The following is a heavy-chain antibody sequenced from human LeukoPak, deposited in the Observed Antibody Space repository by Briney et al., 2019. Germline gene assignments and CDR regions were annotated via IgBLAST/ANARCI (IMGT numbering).Heavy chain of an antibody. D-gene: IGHD6-6*01. Sequence: RGSLRLSCAASGFTFSSYAMHWVRQAPGKGLEWVAVISYDGSNKYYADSVKGRFTISRDNSKYTLYLQMNGLRAGDTAVYYRARATVYSSSSGLDYGGQGTLVT. J-gene: IGHJ4*02. CDR3: ARATVYSSSSGLDY. V-gene: IGHV3-30-3*01. CDR2: ISYDGSNK. CDR1: GFTFSSYA.